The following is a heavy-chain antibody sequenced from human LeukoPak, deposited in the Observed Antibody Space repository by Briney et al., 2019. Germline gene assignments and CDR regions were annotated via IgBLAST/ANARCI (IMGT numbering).Heavy chain of an antibody. V-gene: IGHV3-48*03. Sequence: PGGSLRLSCAASGFIFSHYEMNGVRQAPGKGLEWLSYIGSSGSTRYYADSVKGRFTISRDNAKNSLYLQMNRLRAEDTAVYYCARGFNGVVVDLDYWGQGTLVTVSS. J-gene: IGHJ4*02. CDR3: ARGFNGVVVDLDY. CDR2: IGSSGSTR. CDR1: GFIFSHYE. D-gene: IGHD3-22*01.